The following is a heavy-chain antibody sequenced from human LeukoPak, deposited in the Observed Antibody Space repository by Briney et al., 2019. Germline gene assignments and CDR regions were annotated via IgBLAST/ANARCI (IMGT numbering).Heavy chain of an antibody. Sequence: ASVKVSCKASGYTFTSYGISWVRQAPGQGLEWMGWISAYNGNTNYAQKLQGRVTMTTDTSTSTAYMELRSLRPDDTAVYYCARDQKWELLYYCYYMAVWGKGTTVTVSS. CDR2: ISAYNGNT. J-gene: IGHJ6*03. CDR1: GYTFTSYG. CDR3: ARDQKWELLYYCYYMAV. V-gene: IGHV1-18*01. D-gene: IGHD1-26*01.